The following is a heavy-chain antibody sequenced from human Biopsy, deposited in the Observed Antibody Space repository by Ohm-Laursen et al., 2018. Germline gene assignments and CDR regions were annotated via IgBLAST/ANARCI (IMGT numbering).Heavy chain of an antibody. CDR2: IYYTGHT. D-gene: IGHD7-27*01. J-gene: IGHJ4*02. V-gene: IGHV4-59*01. CDR3: ARLTGDPSY. CDR1: SVSIKSYY. Sequence: SQTLSLTCTVSSVSIKSYYWNWIRQSPGKGLEWIGFIYYTGHTNYNPSLKSRATISVDTSKNQFSLKVISVTAADTAVYYCARLTGDPSYWGQGILVTVSS.